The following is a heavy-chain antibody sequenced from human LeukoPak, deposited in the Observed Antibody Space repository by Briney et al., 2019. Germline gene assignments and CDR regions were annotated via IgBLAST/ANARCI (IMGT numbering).Heavy chain of an antibody. V-gene: IGHV1-2*02. Sequence: ASVKVSCKTSGYTFTAYFIFWLRQAPGQGVEWMGWFNPNRGATKYTQKFQGRITMTGDTSISTAYMELSSLTSDDTAMYFCARRTSLDTALQYWGQGTLVTVS. J-gene: IGHJ4*02. CDR2: FNPNRGAT. CDR1: GYTFTAYF. D-gene: IGHD3-9*01. CDR3: ARRTSLDTALQY.